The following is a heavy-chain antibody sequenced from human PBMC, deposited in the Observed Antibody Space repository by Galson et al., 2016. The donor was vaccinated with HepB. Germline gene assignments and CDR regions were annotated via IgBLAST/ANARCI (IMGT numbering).Heavy chain of an antibody. Sequence: SLRLSCAISGFTFNDYDMHWVRQGTGESLEWVANMRPAGDKYYPGSVKGRFTVSRESAKNSFYLQMDSLRAGDSGVYYCASGPHWNHAYWGLGTLVTVSS. J-gene: IGHJ4*02. V-gene: IGHV3-13*01. CDR3: ASGPHWNHAY. CDR2: MRPAGDK. CDR1: GFTFNDYD. D-gene: IGHD1-1*01.